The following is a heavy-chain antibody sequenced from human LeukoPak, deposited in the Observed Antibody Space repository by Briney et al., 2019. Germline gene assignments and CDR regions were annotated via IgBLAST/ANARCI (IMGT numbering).Heavy chain of an antibody. CDR1: GGSISSSSYY. CDR3: VVWYYDFWSGAYYFDY. D-gene: IGHD3-3*01. CDR2: IYYSGST. J-gene: IGHJ4*02. V-gene: IGHV4-39*01. Sequence: SETLSLICTVSGGSISSSSYYWGWIRQPPGKGLEWIGSIYYSGSTYYNPSLKSRVTISVDTSKNQFSLKLSSVAAADTAVYYCVVWYYDFWSGAYYFDYWGQGTLVTVSS.